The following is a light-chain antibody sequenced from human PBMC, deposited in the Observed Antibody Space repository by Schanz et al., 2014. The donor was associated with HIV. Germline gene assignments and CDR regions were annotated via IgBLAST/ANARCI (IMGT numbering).Light chain of an antibody. CDR1: SSDVGSYNL. CDR2: EGS. V-gene: IGLV2-23*01. CDR3: CSYAGSSTPRM. J-gene: IGLJ3*02. Sequence: QSALTQPPSASGSPGQSVTISCTGTSSDVGSYNLVSWYQQHPGKAPKLMIYEGSKRPSGVSNRFSGSKSGNTASLTISGLQAEDEADYYCCSYAGSSTPRMFGGGTKLTVL.